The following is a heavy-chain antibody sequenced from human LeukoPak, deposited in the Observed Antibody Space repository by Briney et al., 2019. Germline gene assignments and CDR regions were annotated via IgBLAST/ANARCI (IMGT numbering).Heavy chain of an antibody. V-gene: IGHV3-7*03. CDR3: ARESRSGDYPYYYYYMDV. J-gene: IGHJ6*03. D-gene: IGHD4-17*01. CDR2: INQDGSEK. CDR1: GLRFGSFW. Sequence: GGSLRLSCAVSGLRFGSFWMSWVRQAPGKGLEWVANINQDGSEKYFVDSVRGRFTISRDNSKNALYLQMNSLRAEDTAVYYCARESRSGDYPYYYYYMDVWGKGTTVTVSS.